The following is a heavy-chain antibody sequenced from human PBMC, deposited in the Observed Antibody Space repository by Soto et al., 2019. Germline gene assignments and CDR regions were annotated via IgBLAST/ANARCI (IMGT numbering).Heavy chain of an antibody. CDR2: ISYDGSNK. CDR3: AKDRYSGSYYRMGNYFDY. Sequence: QVQLVESGGGVVQPGRSLRLSCAASGFTFSSYGMHWVRQAPGKGLEWVAVISYDGSNKYYADSVKGRFTISRDNTKNTLYLQMNSLRAEDTAVYYCAKDRYSGSYYRMGNYFDYWGQGTLVTVSS. D-gene: IGHD1-26*01. J-gene: IGHJ4*02. V-gene: IGHV3-30*18. CDR1: GFTFSSYG.